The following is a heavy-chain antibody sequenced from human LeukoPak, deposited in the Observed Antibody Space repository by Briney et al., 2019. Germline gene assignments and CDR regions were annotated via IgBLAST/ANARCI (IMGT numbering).Heavy chain of an antibody. CDR1: GFTLSHYY. D-gene: IGHD1-1*01. CDR2: ISSSGDTI. V-gene: IGHV3-11*04. Sequence: NPGGSLRLSCAASGFTLSHYYMTWIRQAPGKGLEWLSCISSSGDTIYYADSVKGRFTVSRDNAKSSLYLQMNSLRAEDTAVYYCARDLVGTNPDSFDVWSQGTMVTVSS. J-gene: IGHJ3*01. CDR3: ARDLVGTNPDSFDV.